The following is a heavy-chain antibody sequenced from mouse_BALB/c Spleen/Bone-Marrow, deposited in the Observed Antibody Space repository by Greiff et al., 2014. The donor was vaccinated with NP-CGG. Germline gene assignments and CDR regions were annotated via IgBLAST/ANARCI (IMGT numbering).Heavy chain of an antibody. CDR2: IYPYNGGT. CDR1: GYTFTDYN. D-gene: IGHD1-1*01. J-gene: IGHJ2*01. CDR3: ARREAVVADFDY. Sequence: VQLQQSGPELVKPGASVKISCKASGYTFTDYNMHWVKQSHGKSLEWIGYIYPYNGGTGYNQKFKSKATLTVDNSSSTAFMELRSLTSEDSAVYYCARREAVVADFDYWGQGATLTVSS. V-gene: IGHV1S29*02.